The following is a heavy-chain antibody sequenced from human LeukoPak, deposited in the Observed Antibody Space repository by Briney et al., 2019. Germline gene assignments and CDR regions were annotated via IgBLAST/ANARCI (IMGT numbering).Heavy chain of an antibody. CDR3: ATPGIAVAGTLRPFDY. Sequence: SETLSLTCAVYGGSFSGYYWSWIRQPPGKGLGWIGEINHSGSTNYNPSLKSRVTISVDTFKNQFSLKLSSVTAADTAVYYCATPGIAVAGTLRPFDYWGQGTLVTVSS. J-gene: IGHJ4*02. CDR1: GGSFSGYY. D-gene: IGHD6-19*01. CDR2: INHSGST. V-gene: IGHV4-34*01.